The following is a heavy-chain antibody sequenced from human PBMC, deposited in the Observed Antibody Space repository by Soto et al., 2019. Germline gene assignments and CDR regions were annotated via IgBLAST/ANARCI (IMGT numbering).Heavy chain of an antibody. CDR1: GYSVSRDTAA. CDR3: TRDRAEAGTYYYGMDV. CDR2: TYYRSKWFN. V-gene: IGHV6-1*01. J-gene: IGHJ6*02. D-gene: IGHD6-19*01. Sequence: QTLSLTCVISGYSVSRDTAAWNLMRQSPSRGLEWLGRTYYRSKWFNDYALSAKSRMTINPDTSKNQFSLQLNSVTPEDTAVYYCTRDRAEAGTYYYGMDVWGQGTTVTVSS.